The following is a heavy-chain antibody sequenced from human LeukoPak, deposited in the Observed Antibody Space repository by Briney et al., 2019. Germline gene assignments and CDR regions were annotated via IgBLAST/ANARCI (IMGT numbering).Heavy chain of an antibody. D-gene: IGHD5-24*01. V-gene: IGHV1-46*01. Sequence: ASVKVSCKASGYTFASYDINWVRQAPGQGPEWMGVISPSGGSTTYAQKFQGRVTLTRDMSTSTDYLELSSLRSEDTAVYYRARDNSVRDEAWWFNPWGQGTLVTVSS. CDR1: GYTFASYD. J-gene: IGHJ5*02. CDR2: ISPSGGST. CDR3: ARDNSVRDEAWWFNP.